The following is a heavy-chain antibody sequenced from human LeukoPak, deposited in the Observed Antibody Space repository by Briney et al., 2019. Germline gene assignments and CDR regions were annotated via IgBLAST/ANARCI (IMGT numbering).Heavy chain of an antibody. Sequence: GGSLRLSCAASGFTVSSNYITWVRQAPGKGLEWVSVIYSGGSTYYADSVKGRFTISRDNSKNTLYLQMNSLRAEDTAVYYCARDVDERLGRLDAFDIWGQGTMVTVSS. V-gene: IGHV3-66*01. J-gene: IGHJ3*02. CDR3: ARDVDERLGRLDAFDI. CDR1: GFTVSSNY. CDR2: IYSGGST. D-gene: IGHD6-19*01.